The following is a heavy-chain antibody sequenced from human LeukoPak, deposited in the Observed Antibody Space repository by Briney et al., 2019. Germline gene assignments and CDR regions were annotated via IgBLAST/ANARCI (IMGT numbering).Heavy chain of an antibody. Sequence: PGGSLRLSCAASGFTFTTYTMNWVRQAPGKGLEWVSSISSSSTYIYYADSVKGRFTISRDNTKNSLYLQMNSLRAEDAAVYYCASRYEVLTGMLADYYYAMDVWAQGTTVTVSS. CDR3: ASRYEVLTGMLADYYYAMDV. V-gene: IGHV3-21*01. CDR2: ISSSSTYI. CDR1: GFTFTTYT. J-gene: IGHJ6*02. D-gene: IGHD3-9*01.